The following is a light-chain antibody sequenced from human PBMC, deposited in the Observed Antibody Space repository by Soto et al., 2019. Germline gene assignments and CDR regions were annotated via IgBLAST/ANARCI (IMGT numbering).Light chain of an antibody. CDR1: QVISKY. V-gene: IGKV1-9*01. CDR3: QYLNSFPLT. J-gene: IGKJ4*01. Sequence: IQLSQSPSSLSASVGDRVTITCRASQVISKYLAWYQQKPGTARKLLIYLASTLQGGVPSRFSGSGSGTDFSLPISSLQPEDVATYYCQYLNSFPLTFGGGTKVEIK. CDR2: LAS.